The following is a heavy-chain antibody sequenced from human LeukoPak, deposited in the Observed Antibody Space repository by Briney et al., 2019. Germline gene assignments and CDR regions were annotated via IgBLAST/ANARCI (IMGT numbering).Heavy chain of an antibody. CDR3: AKDRYSYAFEYSDS. V-gene: IGHV3-30*18. D-gene: IGHD5-18*01. CDR1: GFTFSSYG. J-gene: IGHJ4*02. CDR2: ISNDGGKK. Sequence: GGSLRLSCAASGFTFSSYGMHWVRQAPGKGLDWVAVISNDGGKKYYADSVKGRFTISRDNSKNTLSLQVSSLKTEDTAVYYCAKDRYSYAFEYSDSWGQGTLVTVSS.